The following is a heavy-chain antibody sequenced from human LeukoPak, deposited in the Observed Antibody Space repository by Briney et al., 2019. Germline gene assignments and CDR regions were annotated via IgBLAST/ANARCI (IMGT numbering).Heavy chain of an antibody. Sequence: GGSLRLSCAASGFTFSSYAMSWVRQAPGKGLEWVSGFSTSGGSTYNADSVKGRFTISRDNSKNPLYLQMNSLRAEDTAVYYCAKGVEYGMDVWGQGTTVTVSS. J-gene: IGHJ6*02. V-gene: IGHV3-23*01. CDR2: FSTSGGST. CDR3: AKGVEYGMDV. CDR1: GFTFSSYA. D-gene: IGHD2-8*01.